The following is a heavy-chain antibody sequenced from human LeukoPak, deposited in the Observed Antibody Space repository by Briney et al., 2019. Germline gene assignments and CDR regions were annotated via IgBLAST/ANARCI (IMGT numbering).Heavy chain of an antibody. CDR3: ARVGYDILTGYSDTYYYYYMDV. V-gene: IGHV4-59*01. CDR2: IYYSGST. J-gene: IGHJ6*03. D-gene: IGHD3-9*01. Sequence: SETLSLTCAVYGGSFSGYYWSWIRQPPGKGLEWIGYIYYSGSTNYNPSLKSRVTISVDTSKNQFSLKLSSVTAADTAVYYCARVGYDILTGYSDTYYYYYMDVWGKGTTVTVSS. CDR1: GGSFSGYY.